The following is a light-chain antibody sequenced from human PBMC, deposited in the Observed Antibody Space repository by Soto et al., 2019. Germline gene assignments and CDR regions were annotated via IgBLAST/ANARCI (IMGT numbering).Light chain of an antibody. CDR1: SSNIGSNY. J-gene: IGLJ3*02. CDR3: AAWDDSLSGHWV. Sequence: QSVLTQPPSASGTPGQRVTISCSGSSSNIGSNYVYWYQQLPGTAPKLLIYSNNQRPSGVPDRFSGSKSGTSASLAISGLRSEDEADYYCAAWDDSLSGHWVFGGGTKLT. CDR2: SNN. V-gene: IGLV1-47*02.